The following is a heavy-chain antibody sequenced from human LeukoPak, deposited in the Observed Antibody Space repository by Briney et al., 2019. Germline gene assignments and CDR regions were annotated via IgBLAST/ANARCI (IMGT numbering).Heavy chain of an antibody. J-gene: IGHJ4*02. CDR1: GGSISSSSYY. Sequence: SETLFLTCTVSGGSISSSSYYWGWIRQPPVKGLEWIGSIYYSGSTYYNPSLKSRVTISVDTSKNQFSLKLSSVTAADTAVYYCARLIRGVINYYFDYWGQGTLVTVSS. CDR3: ARLIRGVINYYFDY. V-gene: IGHV4-39*01. D-gene: IGHD3-10*01. CDR2: IYYSGST.